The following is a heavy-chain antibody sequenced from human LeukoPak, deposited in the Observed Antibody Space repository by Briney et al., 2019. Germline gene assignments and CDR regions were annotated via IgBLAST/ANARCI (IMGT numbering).Heavy chain of an antibody. V-gene: IGHV4-59*01. Sequence: SETLSLTCTVSGGSIRSYFWSWLRQPPGKGLEWIGYIWDTEITDYNPSLKSRVTISLDTSKNHFSLKLRSVTAADTALYFCARGLVLATDDAFNIWGQGTLVTVSS. CDR1: GGSIRSYF. D-gene: IGHD5-12*01. J-gene: IGHJ3*02. CDR3: ARGLVLATDDAFNI. CDR2: IWDTEIT.